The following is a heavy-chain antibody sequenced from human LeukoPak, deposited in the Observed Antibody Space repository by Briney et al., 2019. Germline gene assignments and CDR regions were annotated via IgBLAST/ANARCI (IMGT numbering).Heavy chain of an antibody. CDR3: ARVITGSLTPYDY. CDR1: GYTFGDFC. D-gene: IGHD1-20*01. V-gene: IGHV1-2*02. CDR2: INPKTGAT. Sequence: GASVKVSCKASGYTFGDFCIHWLRQAPGQGPEWMGWINPKTGATNTEQKFQDRVTMTRDTSISTAYMELSRLRSDDTAVYYCARVITGSLTPYDYWGQGTLVTVSS. J-gene: IGHJ4*02.